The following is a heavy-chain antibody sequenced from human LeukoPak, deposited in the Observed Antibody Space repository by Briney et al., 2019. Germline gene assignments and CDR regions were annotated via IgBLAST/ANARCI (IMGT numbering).Heavy chain of an antibody. CDR2: IRYDGSNK. J-gene: IGHJ6*03. D-gene: IGHD2-15*01. V-gene: IGHV3-30*02. CDR3: ARGPYCSGGSCYSVPYYYYMDV. CDR1: GSTFSSYG. Sequence: PGGSLRLSCAASGSTFSSYGMHWVRQAPGKGLEWVAFIRYDGSNKYYADSVKGRFTISRDNSKNTLYLQMNSLRAEDTAVYYCARGPYCSGGSCYSVPYYYYMDVWGKGTTVTVSS.